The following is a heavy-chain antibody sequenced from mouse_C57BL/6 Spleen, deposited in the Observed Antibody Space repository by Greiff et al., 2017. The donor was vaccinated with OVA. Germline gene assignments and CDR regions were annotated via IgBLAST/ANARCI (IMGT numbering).Heavy chain of an antibody. V-gene: IGHV1-82*01. CDR3: ARGRLQVDYAMDY. CDR1: GYTFTEYT. CDR2: IYPGDGDT. J-gene: IGHJ4*01. Sequence: QVQLQQSGAELVKPGASVKLSCKASGYTFTEYTIHWVKQRSGQGLEWIGGIYPGDGDTNYNGKFKGKATLTADKSSSTAYMQLNSLTSEDSAVYFCARGRLQVDYAMDYWGQGTSVTVSS. D-gene: IGHD6-1*01.